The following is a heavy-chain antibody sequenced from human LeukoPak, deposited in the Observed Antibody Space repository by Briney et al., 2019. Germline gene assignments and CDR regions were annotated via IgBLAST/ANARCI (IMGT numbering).Heavy chain of an antibody. D-gene: IGHD3-16*01. Sequence: SETLSLTCTVSGGSISGYYWTWTRQPPGKGLEWIGQIHYSGKTDYNPSLRSRITISVDTSRNQMFLKLSSVTAADTAVYYCARFGFYYDIDVWGQGITVTVS. CDR3: ARFGFYYDIDV. V-gene: IGHV4-59*01. CDR1: GGSISGYY. J-gene: IGHJ6*02. CDR2: IHYSGKT.